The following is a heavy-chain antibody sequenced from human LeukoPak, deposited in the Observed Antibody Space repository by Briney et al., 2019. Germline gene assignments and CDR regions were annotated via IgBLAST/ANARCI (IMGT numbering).Heavy chain of an antibody. CDR3: ARWGYCSGGSCSSNGAFDI. J-gene: IGHJ3*02. Sequence: ASVKDSSKASGYTFTIYYMHWVPQAPGEGGERMGLINPSGGITSYIQKFQGIVTMTSDTSTNTVYMELSSLRSEDTAVYYCARWGYCSGGSCSSNGAFDIWGQGTMVTVSS. D-gene: IGHD2-15*01. V-gene: IGHV1-46*01. CDR2: INPSGGIT. CDR1: GYTFTIYY.